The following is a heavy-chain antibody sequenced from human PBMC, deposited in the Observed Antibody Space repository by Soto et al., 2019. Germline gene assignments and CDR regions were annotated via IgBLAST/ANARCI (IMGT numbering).Heavy chain of an antibody. Sequence: GESLKISCKASGYRFTSSWIGWVRQMPGKGLEWMGIIYPGDSDTRYRPSFQGQVTISANKSSSTAYLQWNSLQASDTAMYYCARLPGIVAPGTVFLDNWGQGTMVTVSS. CDR3: ARLPGIVAPGTVFLDN. CDR1: GYRFTSSW. V-gene: IGHV5-51*01. CDR2: IYPGDSDT. D-gene: IGHD1-1*01. J-gene: IGHJ4*02.